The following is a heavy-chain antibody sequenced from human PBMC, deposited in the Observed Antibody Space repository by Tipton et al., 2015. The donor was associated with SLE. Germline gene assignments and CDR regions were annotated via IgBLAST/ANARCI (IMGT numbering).Heavy chain of an antibody. CDR2: IFYSGST. CDR3: ARERGYCSTTFCSRAFDI. CDR1: GGPISSSSYY. J-gene: IGHJ3*02. V-gene: IGHV4-39*07. Sequence: TLSLTCTVSGGPISSSSYYWGWIRQPPGEGLEWIGTIFYSGSTYYNPSLKSRVTISVDTSRNQFSLKLSSVTAADTAVYYCARERGYCSTTFCSRAFDIWGQGTMVTVSS. D-gene: IGHD2-2*01.